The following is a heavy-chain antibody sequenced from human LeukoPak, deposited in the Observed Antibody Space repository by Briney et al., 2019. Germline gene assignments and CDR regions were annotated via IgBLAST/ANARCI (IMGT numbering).Heavy chain of an antibody. CDR3: ATAPRDSYGTIEY. CDR2: IFHSEGT. CDR1: GYSISSDYY. V-gene: IGHV4-38-2*02. Sequence: SPSETLSLTCSVSGYSISSDYYWGWIRQPPGKGLEWLGSIFHSEGTYYNPFLRSRVTISLDTSKNQFFLRLSSVTAADTAVYYCATAPRDSYGTIEYWGQGTLVTVYS. D-gene: IGHD5-18*01. J-gene: IGHJ4*02.